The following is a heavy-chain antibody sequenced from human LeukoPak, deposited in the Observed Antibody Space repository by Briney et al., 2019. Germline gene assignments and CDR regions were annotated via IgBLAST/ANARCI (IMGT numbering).Heavy chain of an antibody. CDR2: MNPNSGNT. V-gene: IGHV1-8*03. D-gene: IGHD6-13*01. J-gene: IGHJ6*03. CDR1: GYTFTDYF. CDR3: ARGSSSWYTPFYYYMDV. Sequence: EASVKVSCKASGYTFTDYFLHWVRQATGQGFEWMGWMNPNSGNTGYAQKFQGRVTITRNASISTAYMELSSLRSEDTAVYYCARGSSSWYTPFYYYMDVWGKGTTVTVSS.